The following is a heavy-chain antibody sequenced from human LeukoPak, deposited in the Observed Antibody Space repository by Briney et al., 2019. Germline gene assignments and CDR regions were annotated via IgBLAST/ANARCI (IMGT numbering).Heavy chain of an antibody. D-gene: IGHD3-22*01. CDR2: IYYSGST. CDR3: ARAHDSSEIL. V-gene: IGHV4-31*03. Sequence: NASETLSLTCTVSGGSISSGGYYWSWIRQHPGKGLEWIGYIYYSGSTYYNPSLKSRVTISVDTSKNQFSLKPSSVTAADTAVYYCARAHDSSEILWGQGTLVTVSS. J-gene: IGHJ4*02. CDR1: GGSISSGGYY.